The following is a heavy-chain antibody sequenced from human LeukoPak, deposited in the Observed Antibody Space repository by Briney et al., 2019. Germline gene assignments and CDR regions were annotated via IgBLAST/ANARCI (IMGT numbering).Heavy chain of an antibody. CDR3: ARVPLLYFVWTISEENWFDP. CDR1: GYTFTSYD. D-gene: IGHD3-9*01. J-gene: IGHJ5*02. CDR2: MNPNSGNT. V-gene: IGHV1-8*01. Sequence: ASVKVSCKASGYTFTSYDINWVRQATGQGLEWMGWMNPNSGNTGYAQKFQGRVTMTRNTSISTAYMELSSLRSEDTAVYYCARVPLLYFVWTISEENWFDPWGQGTLVTVSS.